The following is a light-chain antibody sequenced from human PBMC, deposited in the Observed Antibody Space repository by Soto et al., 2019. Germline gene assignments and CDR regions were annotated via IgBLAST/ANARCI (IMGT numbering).Light chain of an antibody. CDR2: GAF. J-gene: IGKJ4*01. V-gene: IGKV3-15*01. CDR3: QQYKNWPPLT. CDR1: QSVSYN. Sequence: EIVMTQSQATLSVSPGERATLSCRASQSVSYNLAWYQQKPGQGPRLLIYGAFTRATGIPARFSGSGYGTEFTHTISSLQSEDFALYYCQQYKNWPPLTFFGGTKVQIK.